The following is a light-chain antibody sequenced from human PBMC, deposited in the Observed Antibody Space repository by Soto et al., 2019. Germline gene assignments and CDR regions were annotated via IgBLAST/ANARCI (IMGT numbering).Light chain of an antibody. V-gene: IGKV3-20*01. CDR3: QQYGSSGRT. J-gene: IGKJ1*01. CDR2: GAS. Sequence: IVLTQSPGTLSLCPGERATLSCRTSQSVSSNYLAWYQQKPGQAPRLLIYGASSRATGIPDRFSGSGSGTDFTLTISRLEPEDFAVYYCQQYGSSGRTFGQGTKVDI. CDR1: QSVSSNY.